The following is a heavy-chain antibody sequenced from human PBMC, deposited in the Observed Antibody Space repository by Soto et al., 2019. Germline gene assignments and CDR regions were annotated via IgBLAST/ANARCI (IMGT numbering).Heavy chain of an antibody. CDR2: IDPSDSYT. V-gene: IGHV5-10-1*01. CDR1: GYSFTSYW. D-gene: IGHD6-6*01. Sequence: GESLKISCKGSGYSFTSYWISWVRQMPGKGLEWMGRIDPSDSYTNYSPSFQGHVTISADKSISTAYLQWSSLKASDTAMYYCARDLHSSSLRYYYYGMDVWGQGTTVTVSS. J-gene: IGHJ6*02. CDR3: ARDLHSSSLRYYYYGMDV.